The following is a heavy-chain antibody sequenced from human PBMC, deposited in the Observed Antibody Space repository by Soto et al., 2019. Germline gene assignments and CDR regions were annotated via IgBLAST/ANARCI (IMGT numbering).Heavy chain of an antibody. CDR1: GGSFSGHY. D-gene: IGHD3-9*01. V-gene: IGHV4-59*11. CDR3: ARADYDILTGYYIHFDY. J-gene: IGHJ4*02. Sequence: PSETLSLTCAVYGGSFSGHYWSWIRQPPGKGLEWIGYIYYSGSTNYNPSLKSRVTISVDTSKNQFSLKLSSVTAADTAVYYCARADYDILTGYYIHFDYWGQGTLVTVSS. CDR2: IYYSGST.